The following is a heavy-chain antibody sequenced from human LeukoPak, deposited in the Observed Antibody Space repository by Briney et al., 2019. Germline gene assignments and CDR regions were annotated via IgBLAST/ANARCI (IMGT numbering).Heavy chain of an antibody. D-gene: IGHD3-22*01. Sequence: SETLSLTCTVSGGSISSYYWSWIRPPPGKGLEWIGYIYYSGSTNNNPSLKSRVTISVDTSKNRFSLKLSSVTAADTAVYYCGGLSGYRDAFDIWGQGTMVTASS. CDR3: GGLSGYRDAFDI. CDR2: IYYSGST. J-gene: IGHJ3*02. V-gene: IGHV4-59*12. CDR1: GGSISSYY.